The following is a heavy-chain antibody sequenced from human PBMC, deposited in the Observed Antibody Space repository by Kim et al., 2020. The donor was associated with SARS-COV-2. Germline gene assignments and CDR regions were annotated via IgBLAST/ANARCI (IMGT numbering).Heavy chain of an antibody. CDR3: AEVFRGMDV. J-gene: IGHJ6*02. D-gene: IGHD3-16*01. Sequence: NGSTNSNPSLESRVTISVDTSRKQVSLKLTSVTAEDTAVYYCAEVFRGMDVWDQGTTVTVSS. CDR2: NGST. V-gene: IGHV4-59*03.